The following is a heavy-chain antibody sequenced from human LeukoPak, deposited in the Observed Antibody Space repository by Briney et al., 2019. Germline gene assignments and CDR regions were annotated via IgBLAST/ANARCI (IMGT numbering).Heavy chain of an antibody. J-gene: IGHJ4*02. CDR3: AKGYSGGWYDFDS. CDR1: GFTFSSYS. V-gene: IGHV3-21*04. D-gene: IGHD6-19*01. Sequence: GGSLRLSCAASGFTFSSYSMNWVRQAPGKGLEWVSSISSSSSYIYYADSVKGRFTISRDNAKNSLYLQVNSLRANDTAVYYCAKGYSGGWYDFDSWGQGTLVTVAS. CDR2: ISSSSSYI.